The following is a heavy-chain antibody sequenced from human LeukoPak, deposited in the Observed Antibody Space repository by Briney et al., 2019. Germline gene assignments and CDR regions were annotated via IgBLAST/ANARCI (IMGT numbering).Heavy chain of an antibody. CDR2: ISSSGGNT. D-gene: IGHD2-15*01. V-gene: IGHV3-64*01. J-gene: IGHJ4*02. Sequence: GGSLRLSCAASGFTFNAYAMHWVRQAPGKGLEFVSSISSSGGNTYYANSVKGRLTISRDDSKNTLYLQMGSLRPEDMAVYYCARASGRGLYHFDYWGQGSLVTVSS. CDR1: GFTFNAYA. CDR3: ARASGRGLYHFDY.